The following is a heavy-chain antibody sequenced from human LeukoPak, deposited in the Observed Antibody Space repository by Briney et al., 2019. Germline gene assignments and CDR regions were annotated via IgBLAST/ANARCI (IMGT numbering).Heavy chain of an antibody. D-gene: IGHD3-10*01. Sequence: PGGSLRLSCAASGFTFSTYAMSWVRQAPGKGLEWVSTISGGGDATYYADSVKGRFTISRDNSKNTLYLQMNSLRAEDTAVYYCARDSSMLRGPLVIYYFDFWGQGTLVTVSS. CDR3: ARDSSMLRGPLVIYYFDF. CDR1: GFTFSTYA. J-gene: IGHJ4*02. V-gene: IGHV3-23*01. CDR2: ISGGGDAT.